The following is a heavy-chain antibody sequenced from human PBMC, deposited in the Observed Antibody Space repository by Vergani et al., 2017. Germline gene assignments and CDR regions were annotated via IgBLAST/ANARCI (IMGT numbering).Heavy chain of an antibody. CDR1: GFTFSSYG. J-gene: IGHJ4*02. CDR2: IWYDGSNK. D-gene: IGHD3-9*01. CDR3: ARDPTTYYDFLTGYYKFYFDY. Sequence: VQLLESGGDLVQPGGSLRLSCAASGFTFSSYGMHWVRQAPGKGLEWVAVIWYDGSNKYYVDSVKGRFTISRDNSKNTLYPQMNSLRAEDTAVYYCARDPTTYYDFLTGYYKFYFDYWGQGTLVTVSS. V-gene: IGHV3-33*08.